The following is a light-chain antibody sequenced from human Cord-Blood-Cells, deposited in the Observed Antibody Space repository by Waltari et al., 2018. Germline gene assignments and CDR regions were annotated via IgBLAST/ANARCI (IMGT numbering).Light chain of an antibody. CDR1: SSDVGRYNL. CDR3: CSYAGSSTLV. CDR2: EGS. Sequence: QSALTQPASVSGSPGQSNPIPCTGTSSDVGRYNLFSWYQQHPGKAPKLMIYEGSKRPSGVSNRFSGSKSGNTASLTISGLQAEDEADYYCCSYAGSSTLVFGGGTKLTVL. V-gene: IGLV2-23*01. J-gene: IGLJ3*02.